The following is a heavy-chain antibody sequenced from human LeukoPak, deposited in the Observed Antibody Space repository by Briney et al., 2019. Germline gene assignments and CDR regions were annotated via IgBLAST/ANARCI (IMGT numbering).Heavy chain of an antibody. J-gene: IGHJ3*02. CDR1: GFTFSSYA. Sequence: GGSLRLACAASGFTFSSYAMSWVRQAPGKGLEWISANSDSGGSTYYADSVKGRFTISRDNSKNTLYLQMNSLRAEDTAVYYCADGGDSRGYYYYHDAFDIWGQGTMVTVS. CDR2: NSDSGGST. V-gene: IGHV3-23*01. D-gene: IGHD3-22*01. CDR3: ADGGDSRGYYYYHDAFDI.